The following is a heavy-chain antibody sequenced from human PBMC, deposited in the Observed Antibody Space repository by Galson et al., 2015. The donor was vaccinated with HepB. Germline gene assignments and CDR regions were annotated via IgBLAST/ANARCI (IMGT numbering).Heavy chain of an antibody. CDR1: GFTFSDHY. D-gene: IGHD4-23*01. V-gene: IGHV3-72*01. CDR2: TRNKPHGYIA. CDR3: VGESSGGKQD. Sequence: SLRLSCAASGFTFSDHYMDWVRQAPGKGLEWIGRTRNKPHGYIADYAASVKGRFIISRDDSKNSLYLQMNSLKTEDTAVYYCVGESSGGKQDWGQGTLVIVSS. J-gene: IGHJ4*02.